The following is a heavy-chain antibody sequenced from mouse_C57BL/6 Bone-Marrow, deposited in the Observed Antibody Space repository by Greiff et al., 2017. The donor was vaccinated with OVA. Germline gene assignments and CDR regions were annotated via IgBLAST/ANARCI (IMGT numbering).Heavy chain of an antibody. CDR1: GYAFSSSW. D-gene: IGHD1-1*01. CDR3: ARNYYYGSSYWRFDY. Sequence: QVQLQQSGPELVKPGASVKISCKASGYAFSSSWMNWVKRRPGKGLEWIGRIYPGDGDTNYNGKFKGKATLTADKSSSTAYMQLSSLTSEDSAVYFCARNYYYGSSYWRFDYWGQGTTLTVSS. V-gene: IGHV1-82*01. J-gene: IGHJ2*01. CDR2: IYPGDGDT.